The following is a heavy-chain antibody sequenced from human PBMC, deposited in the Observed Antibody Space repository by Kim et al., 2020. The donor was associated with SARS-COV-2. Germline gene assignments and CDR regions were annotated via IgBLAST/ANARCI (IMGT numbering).Heavy chain of an antibody. CDR1: GFTFSSYG. Sequence: GGSLRLSCAASGFTFSSYGMHWVRQAPGKGLEWVAVISYDGSNKYYADSVKGRFTISRDNSKNTLYLQMNSLRAEDTAVYYCAKGQDGYNYAYYYGMDVWGQGTTVTVSS. CDR3: AKGQDGYNYAYYYGMDV. J-gene: IGHJ6*02. CDR2: ISYDGSNK. D-gene: IGHD5-12*01. V-gene: IGHV3-30*18.